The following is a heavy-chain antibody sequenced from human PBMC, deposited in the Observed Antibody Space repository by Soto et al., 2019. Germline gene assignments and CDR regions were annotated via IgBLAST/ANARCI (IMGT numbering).Heavy chain of an antibody. Sequence: EVQLVESGGGLVQPGGSLRLSCAASGFTFSSYWMSWVRQAPGKGLEWVANIKQDGSEKYYVDSVKGRFTISRDNAKNSLYLLMKSLRAEYTAVYYCEREVASYYYIWGSYRQSCDYWGQGTLVTVSS. CDR2: IKQDGSEK. CDR3: EREVASYYYIWGSYRQSCDY. V-gene: IGHV3-7*01. D-gene: IGHD3-16*02. CDR1: GFTFSSYW. J-gene: IGHJ4*02.